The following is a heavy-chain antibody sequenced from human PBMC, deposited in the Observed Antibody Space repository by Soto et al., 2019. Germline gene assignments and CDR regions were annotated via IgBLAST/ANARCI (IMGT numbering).Heavy chain of an antibody. CDR1: GYTFTSYD. V-gene: IGHV1-8*01. Sequence: QVQLVQSGAEVKKPGASVKVSCKASGYTFTSYDINWVRQATGQGLEWMGWMNPNSGSTGYAQKFQGRVTMTRNTFIITAYMELTSLRSEDSPLIYCVRQGFYLYYIMDVWGQGTTVTVSS. CDR3: VRQGFYLYYIMDV. CDR2: MNPNSGST. J-gene: IGHJ6*02.